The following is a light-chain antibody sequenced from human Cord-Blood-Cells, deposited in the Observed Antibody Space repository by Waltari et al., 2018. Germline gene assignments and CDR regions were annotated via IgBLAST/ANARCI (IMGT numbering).Light chain of an antibody. CDR2: EVS. CDR3: SSYAGSNNRV. J-gene: IGLJ3*02. Sequence: QSALTQPPSASGSPGQSVTISCTGTSSDVGGYTYVSWYQQHPGKAPKLMINEVSKRPAGVPERFSGSKSGNTASLTVSGLQAEDEADYYCSSYAGSNNRVFGGGTKLTVL. CDR1: SSDVGGYTY. V-gene: IGLV2-8*01.